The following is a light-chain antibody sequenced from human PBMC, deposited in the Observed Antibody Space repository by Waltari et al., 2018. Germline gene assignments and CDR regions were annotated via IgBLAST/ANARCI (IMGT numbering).Light chain of an antibody. CDR1: QSVSSD. Sequence: EIVLTQSPATLSLSPGERATLSCRASQSVSSDIAWYQHKPGQAPRLLIFDASNRAGVVPARFTGSGSGTDFTLTISSLEPEDFAVYYCQQRNNWPPITFGQGTRLEIK. CDR2: DAS. CDR3: QQRNNWPPIT. J-gene: IGKJ5*01. V-gene: IGKV3-11*01.